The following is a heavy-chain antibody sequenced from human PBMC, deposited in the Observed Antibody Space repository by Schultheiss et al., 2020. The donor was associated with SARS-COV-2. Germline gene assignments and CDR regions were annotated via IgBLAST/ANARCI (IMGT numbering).Heavy chain of an antibody. CDR3: AREVGYYGMDV. CDR2: IYYSGST. Sequence: SQTLSLTCTVSGGSISSYYWSWIRQPPGKGLEWIGYIYYSGSTNYNPSLKSRVTISVDTSKNQFSLKLISVTAADTAVYYCAREVGYYGMDVWGQGTTVTVSS. CDR1: GGSISSYY. D-gene: IGHD2-15*01. J-gene: IGHJ6*02. V-gene: IGHV4-59*01.